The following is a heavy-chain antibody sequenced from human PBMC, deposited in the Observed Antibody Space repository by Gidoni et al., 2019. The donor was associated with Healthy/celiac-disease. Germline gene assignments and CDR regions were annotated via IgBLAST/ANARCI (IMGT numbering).Heavy chain of an antibody. J-gene: IGHJ6*02. V-gene: IGHV2-5*01. CDR2: IYWNDDK. CDR3: AHTGYSGCHDPNYYYYYGMDV. D-gene: IGHD5-12*01. CDR1: GFSLSTSGVG. Sequence: QITLKESGPTLVKPTQTLTLTCTFSGFSLSTSGVGVGWIRQPPGKALEWLALIYWNDDKRYSPSLKSRLTITKDTSKNQVVLTMTNMDPVDTATYYCAHTGYSGCHDPNYYYYYGMDVWGQGTTVTVSS.